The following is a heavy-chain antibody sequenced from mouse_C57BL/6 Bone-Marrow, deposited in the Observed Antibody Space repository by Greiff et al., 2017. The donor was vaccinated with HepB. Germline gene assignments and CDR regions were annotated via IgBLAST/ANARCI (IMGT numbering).Heavy chain of an antibody. CDR2: ISSGSSTI. CDR1: GFTFSDSG. V-gene: IGHV5-17*01. J-gene: IGHJ4*01. CDR3: ARNLYAMDY. Sequence: EVKVVESGGGLVKPGGSLKLSCAASGFTFSDSGMHWVRQAPEKGLEWVAYISSGSSTIYYADTVKGGFTISRDNAKITLFLQMTSLTSEDTAMYYCARNLYAMDYWGQGPSVTVSS.